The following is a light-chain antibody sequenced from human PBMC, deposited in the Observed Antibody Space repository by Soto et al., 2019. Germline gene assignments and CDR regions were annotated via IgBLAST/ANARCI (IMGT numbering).Light chain of an antibody. V-gene: IGKV1-33*01. CDR3: QQYDDLPLT. Sequence: DIQMTQSPSSLSASVGDRVTITCQASQDISNYLSWCQQKPGKAPKLLIYDASNLETGVPSRFSGSGSGTDFTFTISSLQPEDIATYYCQQYDDLPLTFGGGTKVEIK. J-gene: IGKJ4*01. CDR2: DAS. CDR1: QDISNY.